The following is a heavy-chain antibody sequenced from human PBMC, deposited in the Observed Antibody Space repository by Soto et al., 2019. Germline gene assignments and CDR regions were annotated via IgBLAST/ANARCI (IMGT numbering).Heavy chain of an antibody. CDR2: ISAYNGDA. J-gene: IGHJ4*01. V-gene: IGHV1-18*01. CDR1: GYTFTNYG. D-gene: IGHD1-26*01. Sequence: ASVKVSCKASGYTFTNYGISWVRQAPGQGLEWIGGISAYNGDAIYAQKFQGRVTITADESTSTAYMELSSLRSEDTAVYYCARDRRRGSYLRDFDYWG. CDR3: ARDRRRGSYLRDFDY.